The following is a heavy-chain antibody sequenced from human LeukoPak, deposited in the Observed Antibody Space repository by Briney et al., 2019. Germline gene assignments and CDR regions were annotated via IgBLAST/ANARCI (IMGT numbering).Heavy chain of an antibody. CDR1: GGSISSHY. CDR2: IYYSGST. CDR3: ARGWGIAAT. V-gene: IGHV4-59*11. D-gene: IGHD6-13*01. J-gene: IGHJ4*02. Sequence: PSETLSLTCTVSGGSISSHYWSWIRQPPGKGPEWIGYIYYSGSTNYNPSLKSRVTISVDTSKNQFSLKLSSVTAADTAVYYCARGWGIAATWGQGTLVTVSS.